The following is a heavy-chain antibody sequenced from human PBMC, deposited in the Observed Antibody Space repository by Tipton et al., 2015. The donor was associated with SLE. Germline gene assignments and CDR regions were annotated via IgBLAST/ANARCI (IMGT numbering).Heavy chain of an antibody. CDR2: ISGSGSTI. V-gene: IGHV3-48*03. Sequence: SLRLSCAASGFTFSTYEMNWVRQAPGKGLKWVSYISGSGSTIYYADSVKGLFIISRDNAKNSLYLQMSSLRGEDAAVYYCARGGRSAYYWDYWGQGTLVTVSS. D-gene: IGHD1-14*01. J-gene: IGHJ4*02. CDR3: ARGGRSAYYWDY. CDR1: GFTFSTYE.